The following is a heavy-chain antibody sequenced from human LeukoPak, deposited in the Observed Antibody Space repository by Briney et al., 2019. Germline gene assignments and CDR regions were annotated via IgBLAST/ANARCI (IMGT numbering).Heavy chain of an antibody. V-gene: IGHV4-39*01. D-gene: IGHD5-24*01. CDR3: ARLVATITVDY. J-gene: IGHJ4*02. CDR1: GDSISSGSYF. CDR2: IYYSGST. Sequence: PSETLSLTCTVSGDSISSGSYFWGWIRQPPGKGLEWIGSIYYSGSTYYNPSLKSRVTISVDTSKNQFSLKLSSVTAADTAVYYCARLVATITVDYWGQGTLVTVSS.